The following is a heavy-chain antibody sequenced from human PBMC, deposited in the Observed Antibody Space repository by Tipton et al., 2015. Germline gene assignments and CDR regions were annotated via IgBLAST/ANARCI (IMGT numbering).Heavy chain of an antibody. J-gene: IGHJ5*02. Sequence: TLSLTCTVSGGSVSSGSYYWSWIRQPPGKGLEWIGYIYYSGSTNYNPSLKSRVTISVDTSKNQFSLKLASVTAADTGVFYCAGSQAVFGSGWFGPWGRGVLVTISS. D-gene: IGHD3-10*01. CDR3: AGSQAVFGSGWFGP. CDR2: IYYSGST. V-gene: IGHV4-61*01. CDR1: GGSVSSGSYY.